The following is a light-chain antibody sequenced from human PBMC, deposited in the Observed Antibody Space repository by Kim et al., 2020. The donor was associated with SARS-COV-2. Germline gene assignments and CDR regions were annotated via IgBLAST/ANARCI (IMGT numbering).Light chain of an antibody. Sequence: VLTQSPGTVSLSPGERATLSCRASQSISSSSLVWYQQKPGQAPRLLIYSASNRATAIPDRFSGSGSGTDFTLTINRLEPEDFAVYYCQHYDNLPPVTFGGGTKVDIK. J-gene: IGKJ4*01. CDR2: SAS. CDR1: QSISSSS. CDR3: QHYDNLPPVT. V-gene: IGKV3-20*01.